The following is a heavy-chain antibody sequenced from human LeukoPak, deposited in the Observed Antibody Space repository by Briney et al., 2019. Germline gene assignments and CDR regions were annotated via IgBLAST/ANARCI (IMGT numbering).Heavy chain of an antibody. D-gene: IGHD4-11*01. CDR3: ARRDSSRWREGSFDI. J-gene: IGHJ3*02. Sequence: KPSETLSLTCTVSGGSISSYYWSWIRQPPGKGLEWIGYIYYSGSTTSFNPSLKSRVTISLDTSKNQFSLKLSSVTTADTAVYYCARRDSSRWREGSFDIWGQGTMVTVSS. CDR2: IYYSGSTT. V-gene: IGHV4-59*01. CDR1: GGSISSYY.